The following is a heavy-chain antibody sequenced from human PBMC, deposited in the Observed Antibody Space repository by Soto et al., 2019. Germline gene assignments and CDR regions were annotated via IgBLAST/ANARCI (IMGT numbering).Heavy chain of an antibody. Sequence: GGSLRLSCAASGFTFSSYGMHWVRQAPGKGLEWVAVISYDGSNKYYADSVKGRFTISRDNSKNTLYLQMNSLRAEDTAVYYCAVTTLVRFGIYWGQGTLVTVSS. V-gene: IGHV3-30*03. J-gene: IGHJ4*02. CDR3: AVTTLVRFGIY. CDR2: ISYDGSNK. D-gene: IGHD4-17*01. CDR1: GFTFSSYG.